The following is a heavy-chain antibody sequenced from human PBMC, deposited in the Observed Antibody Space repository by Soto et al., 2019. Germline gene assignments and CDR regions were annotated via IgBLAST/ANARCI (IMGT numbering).Heavy chain of an antibody. CDR1: GFTFSSYA. CDR2: ISGSGGST. J-gene: IGHJ4*02. D-gene: IGHD2-8*02. CDR3: AKDSLKVVYAIKLDYFDY. Sequence: GGSLRLSCAASGFTFSSYAMSWVRQAPGKGLEWVSAISGSGGSTYYADSVKGRFTISRDNSKNTLYLQMNSLRAEDTAVYYCAKDSLKVVYAIKLDYFDYWGQGTLVT. V-gene: IGHV3-23*01.